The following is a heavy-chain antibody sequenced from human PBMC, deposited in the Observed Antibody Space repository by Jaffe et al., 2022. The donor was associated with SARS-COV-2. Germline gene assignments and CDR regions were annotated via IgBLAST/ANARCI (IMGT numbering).Heavy chain of an antibody. Sequence: EVQLVESGGVVVQPGGSLRLSCAASGFTFDDYTMHWVRQAPGKGLEWVSLISWDGGSTYYADSVKGRFTISRDNSKNSLYLQMNSLRTEDTALYYCAKDIGRRSSSLEGIDYWGQGTLVTVSS. CDR3: AKDIGRRSSSLEGIDY. CDR2: ISWDGGST. J-gene: IGHJ4*02. CDR1: GFTFDDYT. V-gene: IGHV3-43*01. D-gene: IGHD6-13*01.